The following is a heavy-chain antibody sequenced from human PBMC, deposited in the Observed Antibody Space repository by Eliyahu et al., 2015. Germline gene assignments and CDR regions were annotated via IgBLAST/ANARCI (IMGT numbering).Heavy chain of an antibody. CDR3: ARDTDSYGWFDP. J-gene: IGHJ5*02. D-gene: IGHD5-18*01. CDR2: IYYSGST. Sequence: QVQLQESGPGLVKPSQTLSLTCTVSGASISSGGYYWSWIRQHPGKGLEWIGYIYYSGSTYYNPSLKSRVTISVDTSKNQFSLKLSSVTAADTAVYYCARDTDSYGWFDPWGQGTLVTVSS. V-gene: IGHV4-31*03. CDR1: GASISSGGYY.